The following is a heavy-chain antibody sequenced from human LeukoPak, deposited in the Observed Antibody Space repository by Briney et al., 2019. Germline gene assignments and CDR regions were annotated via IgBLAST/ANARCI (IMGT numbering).Heavy chain of an antibody. V-gene: IGHV4-4*07. D-gene: IGHD3-22*01. Sequence: SETLSLTCTVSGGSISSYYWSWIRQPAGKGLEWIGRIYTSGSTNYNPSLKSRATMSADTSKNQFSLKLSSVTAADTAVYYCARDFTHYYDSSGYYYYYIDVWGKGTTVTVSS. CDR2: IYTSGST. J-gene: IGHJ6*03. CDR1: GGSISSYY. CDR3: ARDFTHYYDSSGYYYYYIDV.